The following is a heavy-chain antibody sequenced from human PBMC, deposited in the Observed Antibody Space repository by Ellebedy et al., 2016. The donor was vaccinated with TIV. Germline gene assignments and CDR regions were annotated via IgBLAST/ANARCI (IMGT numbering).Heavy chain of an antibody. CDR2: ISMGGDRT. V-gene: IGHV3-23*01. Sequence: GGSLRLSXAASGFTFNNYDMNWVRQTPGKGLEWVSSISMGGDRTYYADSVKGRFTISRDNSKNTLNLQMNSLRAEDTAMYFCAKDLGSSRGAYDNAFDYWGQGTLVTVSS. CDR1: GFTFNNYD. D-gene: IGHD3-10*01. J-gene: IGHJ4*02. CDR3: AKDLGSSRGAYDNAFDY.